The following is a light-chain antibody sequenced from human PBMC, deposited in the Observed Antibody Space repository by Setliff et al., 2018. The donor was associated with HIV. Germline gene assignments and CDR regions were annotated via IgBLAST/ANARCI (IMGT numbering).Light chain of an antibody. J-gene: IGLJ1*01. CDR2: QAT. Sequence: QSVLTQPASVSGSHGQSITISCTGTSSDIGRYNLVSWYQQYPGKAPKLMIYQATKRPSGVSNRFSGSKSGNTASLTISGRQADDEADYYCCSNTGSNTYVFGTGTKVTVL. CDR1: SSDIGRYNL. V-gene: IGLV2-23*01. CDR3: CSNTGSNTYV.